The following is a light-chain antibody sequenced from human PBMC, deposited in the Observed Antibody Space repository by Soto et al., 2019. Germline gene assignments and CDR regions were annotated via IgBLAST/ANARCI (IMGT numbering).Light chain of an antibody. Sequence: IVLTQSPATLSVSSGERATLSCRASQSVSSILAWHQQRPGQAPRLLIYGASTRATGVPARFSGGGSGTEFTLTITSLQSEDFAVYWCQQYNNWPLTFGPGTRLEIK. V-gene: IGKV3D-15*01. CDR1: QSVSSI. CDR3: QQYNNWPLT. J-gene: IGKJ5*01. CDR2: GAS.